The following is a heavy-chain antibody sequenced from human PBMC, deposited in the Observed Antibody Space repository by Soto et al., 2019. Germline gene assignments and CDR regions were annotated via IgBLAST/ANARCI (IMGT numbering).Heavy chain of an antibody. Sequence: QVQLQESGPGLVKPSETLSLTCTVSGGSVSSRNYYWSWIRQPPGKGLEWIGYLYYSGSTNYNPSLQSRVTTSADASKNQFSLKLSSVTAADTGVYYFARGLLPSPNLRFDPWGQGILVTVSS. J-gene: IGHJ5*02. V-gene: IGHV4-61*01. CDR2: LYYSGST. D-gene: IGHD2-2*01. CDR1: GGSVSSRNYY. CDR3: ARGLLPSPNLRFDP.